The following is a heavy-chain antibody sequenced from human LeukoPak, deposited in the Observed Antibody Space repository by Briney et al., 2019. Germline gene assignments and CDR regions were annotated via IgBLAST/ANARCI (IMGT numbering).Heavy chain of an antibody. D-gene: IGHD4-17*01. Sequence: ASVKVSCKASGYTFTNYDFNWMRQATGQGLEWMGWISAYNGNTNYAQKLQGRVTMTTDTSTSTAYMELRSLRSDDTAVYYCARDSHDYGQYFDYWGQGTLVTVSS. V-gene: IGHV1-18*01. CDR3: ARDSHDYGQYFDY. CDR1: GYTFTNYD. CDR2: ISAYNGNT. J-gene: IGHJ4*02.